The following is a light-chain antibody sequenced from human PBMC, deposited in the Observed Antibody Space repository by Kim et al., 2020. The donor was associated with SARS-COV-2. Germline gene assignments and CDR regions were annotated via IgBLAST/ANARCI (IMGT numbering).Light chain of an antibody. CDR2: GAS. Sequence: SSGVRATLSCSASQRVSDSNLAWYQHKPGRAPRLLIYGASTRATGIPDRFSGSGSGTDFTLTISRLEPEDFAMYYCQQYGYSPWTFGQGTKVDIK. V-gene: IGKV3-20*01. J-gene: IGKJ1*01. CDR1: QRVSDSN. CDR3: QQYGYSPWT.